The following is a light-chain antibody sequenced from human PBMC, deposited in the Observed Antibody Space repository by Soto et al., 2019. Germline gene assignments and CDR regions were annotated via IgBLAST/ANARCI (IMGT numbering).Light chain of an antibody. CDR2: SNN. CDR1: SSNIGSNT. V-gene: IGLV1-44*01. J-gene: IGLJ1*01. CDR3: AAWDDSLNGYV. Sequence: QSVLTQPHSASGTPGQRVTISCSGSSSNIGSNTVNWYQQLPGTAPKLLIYSNNQRPSGVPDRFSGSKPGTSASLAISGLQSEDEADYYCAAWDDSLNGYVFGTGTKVTVL.